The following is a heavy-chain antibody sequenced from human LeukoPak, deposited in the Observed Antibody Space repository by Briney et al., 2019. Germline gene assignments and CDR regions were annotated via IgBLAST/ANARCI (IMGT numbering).Heavy chain of an antibody. J-gene: IGHJ4*02. V-gene: IGHV3-33*01. D-gene: IGHD2-15*01. CDR1: GFTFSSYG. CDR3: ARTPGGCSGGSCHSGSFDY. CDR2: IWYDGSNK. Sequence: PGRSLRLSCAASGFTFSSYGMHWVREAPGEGLEWVAVIWYDGSNKYYADSVKGRFTISRDNSKNTLYLQMNSLRDEDTAVYYCARTPGGCSGGSCHSGSFDYWGQATLVTVSS.